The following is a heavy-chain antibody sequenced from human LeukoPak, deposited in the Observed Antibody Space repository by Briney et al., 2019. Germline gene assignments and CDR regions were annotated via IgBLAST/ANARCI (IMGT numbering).Heavy chain of an antibody. J-gene: IGHJ4*02. CDR3: ASGDNSWFHFDY. D-gene: IGHD6-13*01. CDR2: ISAYNGNT. V-gene: IGHV1-18*01. Sequence: ASVKVSCKASGYTFTSYGISWVRQAPGQGLEWMGWISAYNGNTNYAQKLQGRVTMTTDTSTSTVYMEPSSLRSEDTAVYYCASGDNSWFHFDYWGQGTLVTVSS. CDR1: GYTFTSYG.